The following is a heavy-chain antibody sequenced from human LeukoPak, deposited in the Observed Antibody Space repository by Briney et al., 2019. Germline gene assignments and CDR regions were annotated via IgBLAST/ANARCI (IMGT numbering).Heavy chain of an antibody. CDR1: GGWFRGYY. CDR2: FNHGGTT. D-gene: IGHD2-2*01. CDR3: ARLSESSCIKWPCDYYGMDV. Sequence: SHTLSLMRASMGGWFRGYYWSWILQLPGKGREGIGDFNHGGTTHYKPALNRRVTISVDTSKNQFSLKLSSVTAADAAVYYFARLSESSCIKWPCDYYGMDVWGQGTTVTVSS. J-gene: IGHJ6*02. V-gene: IGHV4-34*01.